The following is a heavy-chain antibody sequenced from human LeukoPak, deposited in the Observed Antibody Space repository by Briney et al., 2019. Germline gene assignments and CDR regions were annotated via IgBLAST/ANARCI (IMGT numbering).Heavy chain of an antibody. CDR2: INHSGST. D-gene: IGHD5-24*01. Sequence: SETLSLTCTVSGDSVTSGGYYWSWIRQPPGKGLEWIGEINHSGSTNYNPSLKSRVTISVDTSKNQFSLKLSSVTAADTAVYYCARRRRGHNGEFDYWGQGTLVTVSS. V-gene: IGHV4-34*01. CDR3: ARRRRGHNGEFDY. CDR1: GDSVTSGGYY. J-gene: IGHJ4*02.